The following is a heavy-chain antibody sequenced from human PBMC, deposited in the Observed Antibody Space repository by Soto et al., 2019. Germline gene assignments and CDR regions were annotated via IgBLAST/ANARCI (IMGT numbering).Heavy chain of an antibody. CDR2: INPSGGST. Sequence: QVQLVQSGAEVKKPGASVKVSCKASGYTFTSYYMHWVRQAPGQGLEWMGIINPSGGSTSYAQKFQGRVTMTRDTSTSTVYMELSSLRSEDTAVYYCARDHILAYYYDSSGYHAFDIWGQGTMVTVSS. J-gene: IGHJ3*02. CDR1: GYTFTSYY. V-gene: IGHV1-46*01. CDR3: ARDHILAYYYDSSGYHAFDI. D-gene: IGHD3-22*01.